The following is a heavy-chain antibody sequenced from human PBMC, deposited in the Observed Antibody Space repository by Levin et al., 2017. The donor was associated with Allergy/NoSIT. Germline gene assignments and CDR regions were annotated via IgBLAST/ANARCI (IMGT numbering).Heavy chain of an antibody. D-gene: IGHD3-9*01. CDR3: ARVSLTGYYKGEYYFDQ. CDR2: INPNNGDT. CDR1: GYTFTGYY. J-gene: IGHJ4*02. Sequence: ASVKVSCKASGYTFTGYYIHWVRQAPGQGLEWMGWINPNNGDTNFAHKFQGRVTMTRDTSISTAYMELSRLRSDDTAVYFCARVSLTGYYKGEYYFDQWGQGTLVTVSS. V-gene: IGHV1-2*02.